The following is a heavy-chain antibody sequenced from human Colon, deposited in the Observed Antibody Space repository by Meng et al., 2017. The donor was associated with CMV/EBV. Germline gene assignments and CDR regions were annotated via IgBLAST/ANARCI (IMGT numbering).Heavy chain of an antibody. J-gene: IGHJ6*02. D-gene: IGHD3-3*01. CDR3: AKPEAPPYDFWSGYVYYYYGMDV. Sequence: SLKISCAGSGFTFEDYAIHWVRQVPGKGLEWVSGINWNSNDQGYVDSVKGRFTISRDNAKNSLYLQMNSLRAEDTAVYYCAKPEAPPYDFWSGYVYYYYGMDVWGQGTTVTVSS. CDR2: INWNSNDQ. CDR1: GFTFEDYA. V-gene: IGHV3-9*01.